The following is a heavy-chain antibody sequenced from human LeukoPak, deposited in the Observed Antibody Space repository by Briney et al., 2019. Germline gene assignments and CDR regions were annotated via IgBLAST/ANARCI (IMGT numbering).Heavy chain of an antibody. V-gene: IGHV3-48*03. Sequence: GSLRLSCAGSGFTLSSYEMDWVRQGSGEGLEWVSYISSSGSTIYYADSVKGRFTISRDNAKNSLYLQMNSLRAEDTAVYYCARKFKGSSVYYYMDVWGKGTTVTVSS. CDR2: ISSSGSTI. J-gene: IGHJ6*03. CDR1: GFTLSSYE. D-gene: IGHD6-6*01. CDR3: ARKFKGSSVYYYMDV.